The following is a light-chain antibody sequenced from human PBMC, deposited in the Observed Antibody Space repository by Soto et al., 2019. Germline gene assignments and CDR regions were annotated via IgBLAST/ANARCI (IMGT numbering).Light chain of an antibody. J-gene: IGLJ2*01. CDR1: SSDVGGYNY. V-gene: IGLV2-14*01. Sequence: QSVLTQPASVSGSPGQSITISCTGTSSDVGGYNYVSWYQQHPGKAPKLMIYDVSKRPSGVSYRFSGSKSGNTASLTISGLQAEDEADYDCSSYTGSSTSVIFGGGTKVTVL. CDR3: SSYTGSSTSVI. CDR2: DVS.